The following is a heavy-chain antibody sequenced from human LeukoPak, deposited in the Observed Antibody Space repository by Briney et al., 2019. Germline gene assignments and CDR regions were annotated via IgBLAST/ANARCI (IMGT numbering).Heavy chain of an antibody. CDR1: GFTFSSYE. CDR3: AREAHFSSYFDY. J-gene: IGHJ4*02. CDR2: ISSSGSTI. Sequence: GGSLRLSCAASGFTFSSYEMNWVRQAPGKGLEWVSYISSSGSTIYYADSVKGRFTISRDNAKNSLYLQMNSLRAEDTAVYYCAREAHFSSYFDYWGRGTLVTVSS. V-gene: IGHV3-48*03.